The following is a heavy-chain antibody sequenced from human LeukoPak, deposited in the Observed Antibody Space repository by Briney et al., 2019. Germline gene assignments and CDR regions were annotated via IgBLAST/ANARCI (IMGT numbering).Heavy chain of an antibody. CDR3: ARRGLWFGDY. J-gene: IGHJ4*02. CDR1: GGSFSGYY. D-gene: IGHD3-10*01. Sequence: PSETLSLTCAVYGGSFSGYYWSWIRQPPGKGLEWIGEINHSGSTNYNPSLKSRVTISVDTSKNQFSLKLSFVTAADTAVYYCARRGLWFGDYWGQGTLVTVSS. V-gene: IGHV4-34*01. CDR2: INHSGST.